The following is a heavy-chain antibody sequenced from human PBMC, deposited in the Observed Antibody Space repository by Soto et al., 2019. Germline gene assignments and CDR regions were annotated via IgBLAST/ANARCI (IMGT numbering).Heavy chain of an antibody. Sequence: SETLSLTCTVSGGSISSYYWSWIRQPPGKGLEWIGYIYYSGSTNYNPSLKSRVTISVDTSKNQFSLKRSSVTAADTAVDYCARHQLELPYYGMDVWGQGTTVTVSS. CDR2: IYYSGST. CDR3: ARHQLELPYYGMDV. J-gene: IGHJ6*02. D-gene: IGHD1-7*01. CDR1: GGSISSYY. V-gene: IGHV4-59*08.